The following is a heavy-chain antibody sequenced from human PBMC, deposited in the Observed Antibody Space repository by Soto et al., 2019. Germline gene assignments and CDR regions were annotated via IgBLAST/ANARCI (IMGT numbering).Heavy chain of an antibody. CDR3: ARGPAMNRGYRWHWFDP. CDR2: VDYSGST. CDR1: GGSISNFY. Sequence: QVHLQESGPGLVRPSETLSLTCIISGGSISNFYWNWIRQPPGKGLEWIGYVDYSGSTNYNPSLKSRVTILVDTSKNHFSMNLISVTAADTAVYYCARGPAMNRGYRWHWFDPWGQGSLVTVSS. D-gene: IGHD3-22*01. J-gene: IGHJ5*02. V-gene: IGHV4-59*01.